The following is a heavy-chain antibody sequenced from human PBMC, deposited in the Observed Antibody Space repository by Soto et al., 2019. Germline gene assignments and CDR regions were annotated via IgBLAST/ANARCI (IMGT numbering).Heavy chain of an antibody. CDR1: GGSISSGGYY. J-gene: IGHJ3*02. V-gene: IGHV4-31*03. D-gene: IGHD2-21*01. Sequence: QVQLQESGPGLVKPSQTLSLTCTVSGGSISSGGYYWSWIRQHPGKGLEWIGYIYYSGSTYYNPSLKSRVTTSVDTSKNQFSLKLSSVTAADTAVYYGARWARIVVVPSDAFDIWGQGTMVTVSS. CDR3: ARWARIVVVPSDAFDI. CDR2: IYYSGST.